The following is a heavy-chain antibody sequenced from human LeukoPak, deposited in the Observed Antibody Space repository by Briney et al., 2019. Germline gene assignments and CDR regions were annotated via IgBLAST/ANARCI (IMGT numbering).Heavy chain of an antibody. J-gene: IGHJ4*02. CDR2: IRGDGETT. CDR3: AKDPTELGILPMDY. D-gene: IGHD1-1*01. CDR1: GFTFTSYA. V-gene: IGHV3-23*01. Sequence: GGSLRLSCAASGFTFTSYAMNWVRQAPGKGLEWVSAIRGDGETTYYADSVKGRFTISRDNSKGTLYLEMTSLRAEDTAIYYCAKDPTELGILPMDYWGQGTLVTVSS.